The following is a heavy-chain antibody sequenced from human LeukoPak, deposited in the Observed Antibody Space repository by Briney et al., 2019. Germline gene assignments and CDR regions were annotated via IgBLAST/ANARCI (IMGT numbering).Heavy chain of an antibody. V-gene: IGHV3-23*01. Sequence: GGSLRLSCAASGFTFSSYAMSWVRQAPGKGLEWVSAISGSGGSTYYADSVKSRFTISRDNSKNTLYLQMNSLRAEDTAVYYCAKGRDFWSGYQDAFDIWGQGTMVTVSS. CDR1: GFTFSSYA. J-gene: IGHJ3*02. CDR2: ISGSGGST. D-gene: IGHD3-3*01. CDR3: AKGRDFWSGYQDAFDI.